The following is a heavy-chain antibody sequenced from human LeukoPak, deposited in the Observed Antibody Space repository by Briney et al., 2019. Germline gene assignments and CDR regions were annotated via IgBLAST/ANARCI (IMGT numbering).Heavy chain of an antibody. CDR2: ISWNSGSI. CDR1: GFTFDDYA. CDR3: ATLSTPTTVTTEFDY. Sequence: GGSLRLSCAASGFTFDDYAMHWVRQAPGKGLEWVSGISWNSGSIGYADSVKGRFTISRDNAKNSLYLQMNSLRAEDTALYYCATLSTPTTVTTEFDYWGQGTLVTVSS. J-gene: IGHJ4*02. V-gene: IGHV3-9*01. D-gene: IGHD4-17*01.